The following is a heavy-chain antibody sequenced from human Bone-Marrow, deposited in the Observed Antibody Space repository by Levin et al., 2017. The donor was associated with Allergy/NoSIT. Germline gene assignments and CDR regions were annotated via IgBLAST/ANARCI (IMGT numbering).Heavy chain of an antibody. J-gene: IGHJ5*02. Sequence: KPSETLSLTCTVSGGSISSTTYYWAWIRQPPGNGLEWIGTIYYSGSTYYNPSLKRRVTMSVDTSKNQFSLNLTSLTAADTAVYYCAREWERGGGNNWFDPWGQGTLVSVSS. CDR3: AREWERGGGNNWFDP. D-gene: IGHD3-10*01. CDR2: IYYSGST. CDR1: GGSISSTTYY. V-gene: IGHV4-39*07.